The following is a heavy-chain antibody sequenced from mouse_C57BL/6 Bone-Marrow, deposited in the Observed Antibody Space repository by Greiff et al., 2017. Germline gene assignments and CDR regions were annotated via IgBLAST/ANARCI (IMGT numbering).Heavy chain of an antibody. CDR1: GYTFTGYR. V-gene: IGHV1-9*01. J-gene: IGHJ1*03. CDR3: AREVTTLVATYWYFDV. Sequence: VQLQQSGAELMKPGASVKLSCKATGYTFTGYRIEWVKQRPGHGLEWIGVILPGSGSTNYNEKFKGKATFTANTSSNTAYMQLGSLTTEDSAIYYCAREVTTLVATYWYFDVWGTGTTVTVSS. D-gene: IGHD1-1*01. CDR2: ILPGSGST.